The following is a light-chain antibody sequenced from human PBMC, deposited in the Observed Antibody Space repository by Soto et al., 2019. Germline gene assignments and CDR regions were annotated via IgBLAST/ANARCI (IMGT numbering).Light chain of an antibody. CDR1: SSNIGSNT. V-gene: IGLV1-44*01. Sequence: QSVLTQPPSASGTPGQRVTISCSGSSSNIGSNTVNWYQQLPGTAPKLLIYGNNQRPSGVPDRFSGSKSGTSASLAISGLQSEIEFDYSCAAWDDSLTGYVFGTGTNVTVL. J-gene: IGLJ1*01. CDR3: AAWDDSLTGYV. CDR2: GNN.